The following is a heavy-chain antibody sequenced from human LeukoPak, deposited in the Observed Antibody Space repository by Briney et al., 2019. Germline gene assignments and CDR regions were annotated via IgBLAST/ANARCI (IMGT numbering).Heavy chain of an antibody. CDR1: GFTFSNFE. D-gene: IGHD3-10*01. V-gene: IGHV3-48*03. Sequence: GGSLRLSCEVSGFTFSNFEMNWVRQAPGKGLEWVSAISGSGGSTYYADSVKGRFTISRDNAKNSLYLQMNSLRAEDTAVYYCARVAGYYGSGSYYKPPDYWGQGTLVTVSS. CDR2: ISGSGGST. CDR3: ARVAGYYGSGSYYKPPDY. J-gene: IGHJ4*02.